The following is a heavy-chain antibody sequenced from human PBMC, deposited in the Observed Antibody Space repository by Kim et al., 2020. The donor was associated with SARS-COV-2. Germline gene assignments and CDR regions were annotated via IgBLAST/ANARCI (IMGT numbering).Heavy chain of an antibody. CDR3: ARDSLAVSRKYYYYGMDV. V-gene: IGHV3-7*03. CDR1: GFTFSSYW. D-gene: IGHD6-19*01. J-gene: IGHJ6*02. CDR2: IKQDGSEK. Sequence: GGSLRISCAASGFTFSSYWMSWVRQAPGKGLEWVANIKQDGSEKYYVDSVKGRFTISRDNAKNSLYLQMNSLRAEDTAVYYCARDSLAVSRKYYYYGMDVWGQGTTVTVSS.